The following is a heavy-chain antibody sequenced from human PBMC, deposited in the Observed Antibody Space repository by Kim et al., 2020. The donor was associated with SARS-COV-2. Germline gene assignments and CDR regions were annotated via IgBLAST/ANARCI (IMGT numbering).Heavy chain of an antibody. Sequence: GGSLRLSCAASGFSFGNSCMSWVRQGPGKGLEWIGRIKSETDGATTEYAPAVKGRFIISRQDSQKTLYLQMNSLRVEDTGVYYCTTVPYGMDVWGPGTT. CDR1: GFSFGNSC. J-gene: IGHJ6*02. CDR2: IKSETDGATT. D-gene: IGHD3-10*01. V-gene: IGHV3-15*05. CDR3: TTVPYGMDV.